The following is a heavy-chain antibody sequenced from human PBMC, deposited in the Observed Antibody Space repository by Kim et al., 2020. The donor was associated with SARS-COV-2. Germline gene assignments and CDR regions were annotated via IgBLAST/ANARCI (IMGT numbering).Heavy chain of an antibody. D-gene: IGHD2-2*01. CDR3: ARESIVVVPAAYDY. Sequence: ADSVKGRFTISIDNSKNTLYLQRNSLRAEDTAVYYCARESIVVVPAAYDYWGQGTLVTVSS. J-gene: IGHJ4*02. V-gene: IGHV3-33*01.